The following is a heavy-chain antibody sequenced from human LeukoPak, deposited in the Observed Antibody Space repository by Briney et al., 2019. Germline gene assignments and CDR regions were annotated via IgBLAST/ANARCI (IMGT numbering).Heavy chain of an antibody. Sequence: ASVKVSCKASGYTFTRYCIHWVRQAPGQGLEWMGIINPSGGSTSYAQKFQGRVTMTRDMSTSTVYMELSSLRSEDTAVYYCARDITTILVAGDAFDIWGQGTMVTVSS. D-gene: IGHD3-22*01. CDR2: INPSGGST. V-gene: IGHV1-46*01. CDR3: ARDITTILVAGDAFDI. J-gene: IGHJ3*02. CDR1: GYTFTRYC.